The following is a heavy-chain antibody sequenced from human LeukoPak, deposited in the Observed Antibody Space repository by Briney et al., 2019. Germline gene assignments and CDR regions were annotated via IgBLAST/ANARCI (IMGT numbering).Heavy chain of an antibody. Sequence: GGSPRLSCAASGFTFSSYAMSWVRQAPGKGLEWVSAISGSGGSTYYADSVKGRFTISRDNSKNTLYLQMNSLRAEDTAVYYCAKDGAVVVPAASPYYYYYGMDVWGKGTTVTVSS. J-gene: IGHJ6*04. V-gene: IGHV3-23*01. CDR3: AKDGAVVVPAASPYYYYYGMDV. D-gene: IGHD2-2*01. CDR2: ISGSGGST. CDR1: GFTFSSYA.